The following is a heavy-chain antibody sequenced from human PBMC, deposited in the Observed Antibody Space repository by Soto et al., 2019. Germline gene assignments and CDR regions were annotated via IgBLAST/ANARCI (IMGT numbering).Heavy chain of an antibody. D-gene: IGHD3-10*01. CDR2: ISYDGSKS. J-gene: IGHJ3*02. V-gene: IGHV3-30*18. CDR3: AKDLSCYYASGGYDGFDI. Sequence: SLKISCAASGFTFRNYGMNWVRQAPGKGLEWVAVISYDGSKSYYVDDVKGRFTISRDNSKNTLYLQMDSLRAEDTALYYCAKDLSCYYASGGYDGFDIWGRGTMGTVSS. CDR1: GFTFRNYG.